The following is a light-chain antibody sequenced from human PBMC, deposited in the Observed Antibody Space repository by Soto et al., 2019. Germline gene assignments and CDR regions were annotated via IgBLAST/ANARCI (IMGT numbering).Light chain of an antibody. J-gene: IGKJ2*01. Sequence: EIVLTQSPATLSLSPGERATLSCRASQSVSSYLAWYQQKPGQAPRLLIYDASNRATGIPARFSGSGSGTDFTLTISSLEPEDFAVYYCQQRPGRYTFGQGTKLEIK. V-gene: IGKV3-11*01. CDR1: QSVSSY. CDR2: DAS. CDR3: QQRPGRYT.